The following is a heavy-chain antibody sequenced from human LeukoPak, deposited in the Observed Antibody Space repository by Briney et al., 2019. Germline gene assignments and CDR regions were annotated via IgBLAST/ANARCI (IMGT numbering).Heavy chain of an antibody. V-gene: IGHV3-74*01. J-gene: IGHJ4*02. D-gene: IGHD3-16*01. CDR2: INRDGGTK. CDR3: TRSLLGGADH. Sequence: PGGSLRLSCAASGFTSSDQWMHWVRQAPGEGLVWVSRINRDGGTKNYADSVKGRFSISRDNAKNTAYLEMNSLRAEDTAVYYCTRSLLGGADHWGQGTLVTVSS. CDR1: GFTSSDQW.